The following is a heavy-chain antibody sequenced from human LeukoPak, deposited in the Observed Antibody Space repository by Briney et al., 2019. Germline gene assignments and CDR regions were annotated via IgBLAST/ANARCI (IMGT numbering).Heavy chain of an antibody. V-gene: IGHV4-61*02. D-gene: IGHD3-10*01. CDR1: GGSISSGSYY. J-gene: IGHJ3*02. CDR3: ACTMVRGVMASSARDDDAFDI. CDR2: IYTSGST. Sequence: SQTLSLTCTVSGGSISSGSYYWSWIRQPAGKGLEWIGRIYTSGSTNYNPSLKSRVTISVDTSKNQFSLKLSSVTAADTAVYYCACTMVRGVMASSARDDDAFDIWGQGAMVTVSS.